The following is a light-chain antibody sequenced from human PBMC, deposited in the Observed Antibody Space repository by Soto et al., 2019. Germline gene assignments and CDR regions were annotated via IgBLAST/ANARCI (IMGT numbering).Light chain of an antibody. CDR1: STDVDGYDY. V-gene: IGLV2-14*03. CDR2: DVN. Sequence: QSVLTQPASVSGSPGQSITISCTGASTDVDGYDYVSWYQQHPGQAPKLMIYDVNNRPSGVSYRFSGSKSGDTASLTISGLQAEDDADYYCSSYTSSEPFYVLGTGTKVTV. CDR3: SSYTSSEPFYV. J-gene: IGLJ1*01.